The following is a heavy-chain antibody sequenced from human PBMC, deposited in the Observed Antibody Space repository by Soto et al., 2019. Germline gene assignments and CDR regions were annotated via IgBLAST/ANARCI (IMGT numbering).Heavy chain of an antibody. Sequence: PGGSLRLSCAASGFTFSSYAMSWVRQAPGKGLEWVSAISGSGGSTYYADSVKGRFTISRDNSKNTLYLQMNSLRAEDTAVYYCAKDRAAGGIDYYYYMDVCGKGTTVTVSS. V-gene: IGHV3-23*01. J-gene: IGHJ6*03. CDR2: ISGSGGST. CDR3: AKDRAAGGIDYYYYMDV. CDR1: GFTFSSYA. D-gene: IGHD6-13*01.